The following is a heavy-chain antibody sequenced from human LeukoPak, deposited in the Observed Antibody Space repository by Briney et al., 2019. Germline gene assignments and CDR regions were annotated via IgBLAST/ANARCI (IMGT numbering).Heavy chain of an antibody. D-gene: IGHD3-9*01. J-gene: IGHJ5*02. CDR3: AIGDFDWFPEWFDP. Sequence: GGSLRLSCAASGFTFSSYGMDWGRQAPGKGLEWVAGISYDGSNKYYADSVKGRFTISRDNSKNTLYLQMNSLRAEDTAVYYCAIGDFDWFPEWFDPWRQGTLVTLS. V-gene: IGHV3-30*03. CDR2: ISYDGSNK. CDR1: GFTFSSYG.